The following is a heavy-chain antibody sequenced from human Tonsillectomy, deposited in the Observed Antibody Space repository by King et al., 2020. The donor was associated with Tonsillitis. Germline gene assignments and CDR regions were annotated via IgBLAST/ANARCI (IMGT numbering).Heavy chain of an antibody. J-gene: IGHJ4*02. CDR2: ISGDGGST. D-gene: IGHD1-26*01. CDR3: AKAPLSYSGSYYSFDC. V-gene: IGHV3-23*04. CDR1: GFTFSSFV. Sequence: VQLVESGGGLVQPGGSLRLSCAASGFTFSSFVMSWVRQAPGKGLEWVSGISGDGGSTFFADSVKGRFTISRDNSKNTLYLQMNSLRAEDTDVYYCAKAPLSYSGSYYSFDCWGQGTLVTVSS.